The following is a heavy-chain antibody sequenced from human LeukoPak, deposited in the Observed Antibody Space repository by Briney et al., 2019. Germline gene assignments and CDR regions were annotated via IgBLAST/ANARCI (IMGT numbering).Heavy chain of an antibody. CDR3: ARGAPTYYYDSSGCQFDY. J-gene: IGHJ4*02. CDR2: IYYSGST. V-gene: IGHV4-39*07. D-gene: IGHD3-22*01. CDR1: GGSLSSSSYY. Sequence: SETLSLTCTVSGGSLSSSSYYWGWIRQPPGKGLEWIGSIYYSGSTYYNPSLKSRVTISVDTSKNQFSLKLSSVTAADTAVYYCARGAPTYYYDSSGCQFDYWGQGTLVTVSS.